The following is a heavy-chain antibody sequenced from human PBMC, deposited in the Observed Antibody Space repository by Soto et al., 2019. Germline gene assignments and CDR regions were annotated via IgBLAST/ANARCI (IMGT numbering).Heavy chain of an antibody. J-gene: IGHJ6*02. Sequence: PGGSLRLSCXASGFTFSSYGMHWVRQAPGKGLEWVAVIWYDGSNKYYADSVKGRFTISRDNSKNTLYLQMNSLRAEDTAVYYCARDSAAGTPGYGMDVWGQGTTVTVSS. CDR2: IWYDGSNK. CDR3: ARDSAAGTPGYGMDV. D-gene: IGHD6-13*01. V-gene: IGHV3-33*01. CDR1: GFTFSSYG.